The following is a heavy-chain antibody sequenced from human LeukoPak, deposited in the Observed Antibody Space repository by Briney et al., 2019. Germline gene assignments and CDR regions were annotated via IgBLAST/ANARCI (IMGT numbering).Heavy chain of an antibody. J-gene: IGHJ4*02. Sequence: SVKVSCKASRGTLSSYAISSVRPAPGQGGEWMGRIIPILGIANNAQKFQGRVTITADKSTRTAYIELSTLRSEETPVYYCARDLNDPSPDYWGQGTLVTVSS. CDR3: ARDLNDPSPDY. CDR2: IIPILGIA. V-gene: IGHV1-69*04. D-gene: IGHD3-16*01. CDR1: RGTLSSYA.